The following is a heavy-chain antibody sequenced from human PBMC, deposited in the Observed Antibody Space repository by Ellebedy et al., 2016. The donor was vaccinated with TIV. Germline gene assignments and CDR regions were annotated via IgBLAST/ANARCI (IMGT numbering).Heavy chain of an antibody. Sequence: MPSETLSLTCTVSGGSISSYYWSWIRQPPGKGLEWIGYIYYSGSTNYNPSLKSRVTISVDTSKNQFSLKLSSVTAADTAVYYCARGSYYYDSSGYYSPTAEYFQHWGQGTLVTVSS. V-gene: IGHV4-59*01. CDR3: ARGSYYYDSSGYYSPTAEYFQH. CDR2: IYYSGST. J-gene: IGHJ1*01. D-gene: IGHD3-22*01. CDR1: GGSISSYY.